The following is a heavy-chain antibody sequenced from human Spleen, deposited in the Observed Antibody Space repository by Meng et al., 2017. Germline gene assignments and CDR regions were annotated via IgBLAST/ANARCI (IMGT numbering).Heavy chain of an antibody. CDR3: ATRGNPYLNC. CDR2: INPYNGKT. CDR1: CYTLSSDG. Sequence: QGQPVQPGAEVKKPGASWNVSCEASCYTLSSDGFSWVRQAPVQGLEWLGWINPYNGKTDYAQKFQGRITMTTDTFTSTAYMELRNLRSDDTAVYYCATRGNPYLNCWGQGTLVTVSS. J-gene: IGHJ4*02. V-gene: IGHV1-18*01.